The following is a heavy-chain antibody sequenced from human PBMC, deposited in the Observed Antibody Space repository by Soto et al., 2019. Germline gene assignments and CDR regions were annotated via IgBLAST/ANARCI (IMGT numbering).Heavy chain of an antibody. Sequence: GGSLRLSCAASGFTFSSYSMNWVRQAPGKGLEWVSSISSSSSYIYYADSVKGRFTISRDNAKNSLYLQMNSLRAEDTAVYYCARDSVRVAARRSTHYYYYYMDVWGKGTTVTVSS. V-gene: IGHV3-21*01. CDR3: ARDSVRVAARRSTHYYYYYMDV. J-gene: IGHJ6*03. D-gene: IGHD6-6*01. CDR2: ISSSSSYI. CDR1: GFTFSSYS.